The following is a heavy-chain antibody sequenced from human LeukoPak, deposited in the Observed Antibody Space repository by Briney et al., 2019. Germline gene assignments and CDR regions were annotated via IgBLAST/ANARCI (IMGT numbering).Heavy chain of an antibody. V-gene: IGHV4-59*12. Sequence: SETLSLTCTVSGASISGYYWSWIRQPPGKRLEWIGYIISTGTINYNPSLKSRVTISVDTSKNQFSLKLSSVTAADTAVYYCARGIATFTIFGVVYHKDYYYMDVWGKGTTVTVSS. CDR2: IISTGTI. D-gene: IGHD3-3*01. CDR3: ARGIATFTIFGVVYHKDYYYMDV. CDR1: GASISGYY. J-gene: IGHJ6*03.